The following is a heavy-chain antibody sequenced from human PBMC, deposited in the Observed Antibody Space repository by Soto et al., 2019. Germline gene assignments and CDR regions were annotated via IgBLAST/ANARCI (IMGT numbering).Heavy chain of an antibody. CDR2: INHSGST. Sequence: ASETLSLTCAVYSGSFSGFYWSWIRQPPGKGLEWIGEINHSGSTNYNPSPKSRVTISVDTSKNQFSLKLSSVTAADTAVYYCAREVRSPYYYGMDVWGQGTTVTVSS. CDR1: SGSFSGFY. J-gene: IGHJ6*02. V-gene: IGHV4-34*01. CDR3: AREVRSPYYYGMDV.